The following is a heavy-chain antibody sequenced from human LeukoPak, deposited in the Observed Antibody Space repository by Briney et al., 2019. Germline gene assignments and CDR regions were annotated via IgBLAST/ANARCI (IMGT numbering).Heavy chain of an antibody. J-gene: IGHJ4*02. CDR3: ATYRQVLLPFES. CDR1: GFTFSNYA. D-gene: IGHD2-8*02. V-gene: IGHV3-23*01. Sequence: GGSLRLSCAASGFTFSNYAMSWVRQAPGKGLEWVSTISGGTDTIYYADSVKGRFTISRDNAKNSLYLQMNSLRAEDTAIYYCATYRQVLLPFESWGQGTLVTVSS. CDR2: ISGGTDTI.